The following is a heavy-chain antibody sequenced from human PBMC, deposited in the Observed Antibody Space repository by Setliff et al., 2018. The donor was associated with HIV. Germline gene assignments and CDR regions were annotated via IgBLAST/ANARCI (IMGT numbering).Heavy chain of an antibody. CDR1: GGSISSHY. CDR2: VYHTGST. Sequence: SETLSLTCTVSGGSISSHYWSWIRQPPGKGLEWIGEVYHTGSTNLNPSLKSRVTISVDTSKNQFSLKLSSVTAADTAVYYCNIYYYYYMDVWGKGTTVTVSS. J-gene: IGHJ6*03. CDR3: NIYYYYYMDV. V-gene: IGHV4-59*04.